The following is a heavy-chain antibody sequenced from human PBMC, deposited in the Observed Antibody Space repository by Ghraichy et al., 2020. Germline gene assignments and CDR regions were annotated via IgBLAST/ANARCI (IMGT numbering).Heavy chain of an antibody. CDR1: GYTFTSYD. Sequence: ASVKVSCKASGYTFTSYDINWVRQATGQGLEWMGWMNPNSGNTGYAQKFQGRVTMTRNTSISTAYMELSSLRSEDTAVYYCARVVYVGDLHGGDYYYGMDVWGQGTTVTVSS. D-gene: IGHD4-17*01. CDR3: ARVVYVGDLHGGDYYYGMDV. J-gene: IGHJ6*02. CDR2: MNPNSGNT. V-gene: IGHV1-8*01.